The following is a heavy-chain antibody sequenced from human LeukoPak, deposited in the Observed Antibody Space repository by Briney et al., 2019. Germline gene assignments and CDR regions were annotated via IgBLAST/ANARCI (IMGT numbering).Heavy chain of an antibody. CDR2: IYYSGST. Sequence: PSETLSLTCTVSGDSISSNNYYWGWIRQPPGKGLEWIGSIYYSGSTYYNSSLKSRVTISADTSKNQFSLKLSSVTAADTAVYYCARHLRYYGNVWGSYRLSTFDYWGQGTLVTVSS. D-gene: IGHD3-16*02. CDR1: GDSISSNNYY. V-gene: IGHV4-39*01. J-gene: IGHJ4*02. CDR3: ARHLRYYGNVWGSYRLSTFDY.